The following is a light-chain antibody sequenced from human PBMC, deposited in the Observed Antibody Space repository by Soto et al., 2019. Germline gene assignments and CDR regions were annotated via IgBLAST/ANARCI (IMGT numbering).Light chain of an antibody. CDR2: GAS. J-gene: IGKJ1*01. CDR1: QSVSSGY. CDR3: QHYGNSPT. V-gene: IGKV3-20*01. Sequence: EIVLTQSPGTLSLSPGDGATLSCRASQSVSSGYLAWYQQKPGQAPRLLIYGASRRAGGIPDRFSGSGSGTDFTLSISRLEPEDFAVYWCQHYGNSPTFGLGTRVQIK.